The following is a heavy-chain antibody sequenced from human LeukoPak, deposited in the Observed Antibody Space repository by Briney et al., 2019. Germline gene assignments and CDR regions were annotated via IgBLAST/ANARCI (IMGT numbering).Heavy chain of an antibody. V-gene: IGHV3-48*04. CDR1: GFTFSTKS. CDR2: ITADSGTT. D-gene: IGHD3-22*01. J-gene: IGHJ3*02. CDR3: TRDLSRGVDSSGYYYALNAFDM. Sequence: GGSLRLSCAVSGFTFSTKSMNWVRQAPGKGLEWVSYITADSGTTYYADSVKGRFTISRDNAKNTLYLQMNSLRAEDTAVYYCTRDLSRGVDSSGYYYALNAFDMWGQGTMVTVSS.